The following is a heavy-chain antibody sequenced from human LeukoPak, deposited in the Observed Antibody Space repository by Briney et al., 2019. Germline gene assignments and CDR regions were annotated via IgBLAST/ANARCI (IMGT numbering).Heavy chain of an antibody. J-gene: IGHJ4*02. D-gene: IGHD4-17*01. V-gene: IGHV3-11*01. CDR1: GFTFSDYY. CDR2: ITSRGSTI. CDR3: ARDISTVTTSVQASDY. Sequence: GGSLRLSCAASGFTFSDYYMSWIRQAPGKGLEWVSYITSRGSTIYYADSVKGRFTISRDNAKNSLYLQMNSLRAEDTAVYYCARDISTVTTSVQASDYWGQGTLVTVSS.